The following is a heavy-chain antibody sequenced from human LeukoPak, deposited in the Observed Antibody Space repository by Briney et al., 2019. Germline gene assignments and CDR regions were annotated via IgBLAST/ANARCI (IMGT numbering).Heavy chain of an antibody. CDR3: AKGWVYFDY. Sequence: PSETLSLTCIDSGGSVSSSSWSWIREPPGEGLEWIGYIYNGGSTTYNPSLKSRVTISVDMSKNELSLRLTSVTAADTAVYYCAKGWVYFDYWGQGTLVTVSS. CDR2: IYNGGST. CDR1: GGSVSSSS. D-gene: IGHD1-26*01. V-gene: IGHV4-59*02. J-gene: IGHJ4*02.